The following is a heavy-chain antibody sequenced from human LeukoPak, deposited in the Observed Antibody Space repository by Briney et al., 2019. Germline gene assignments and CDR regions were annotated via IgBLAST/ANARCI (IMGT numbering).Heavy chain of an antibody. CDR2: IYYSGST. CDR3: ARRYGSGSSGTFDY. CDR1: GGSISSSNW. J-gene: IGHJ4*02. D-gene: IGHD3-10*01. V-gene: IGHV4-4*02. Sequence: SETLSLTCAVSGGSISSSNWWSWVRQPPGKGLEWIGTIYYSGSTYYNPSLKSRVTISVDTSKNQFSLKLSSVTAADTAVYYCARRYGSGSSGTFDYWGQGTLVTVSS.